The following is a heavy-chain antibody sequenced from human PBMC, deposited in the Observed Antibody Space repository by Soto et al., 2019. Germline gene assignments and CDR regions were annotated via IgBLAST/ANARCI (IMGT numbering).Heavy chain of an antibody. D-gene: IGHD3-22*01. Sequence: PGGSLRLSCVASGLSFSDYVMAWVRQAPGKGLEWVSGISHSAVSSLSAASVKGRFTVSRDNSKNTMYLQMDSLETEDTAVYYYVKGGDSYSGYRPYWAQGTSVPVSS. J-gene: IGHJ6*01. CDR1: GLSFSDYV. V-gene: IGHV3-23*01. CDR2: ISHSAVSS. CDR3: VKGGDSYSGYRPY.